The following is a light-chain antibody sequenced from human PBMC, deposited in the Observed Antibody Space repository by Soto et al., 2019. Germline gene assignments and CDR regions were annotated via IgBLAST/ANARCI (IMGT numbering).Light chain of an antibody. CDR3: QQYNNWPPYT. CDR2: GAS. Sequence: EIVMTQSPATLSVSPGERATLSCRASQSVSSNLAWYQQKPGQAPRLLIYGASFRATGIPARFSGSGSGTEFTLTISCLQSEDLAVYYCQQYNNWPPYTFGQGTKLEIK. V-gene: IGKV3-15*01. CDR1: QSVSSN. J-gene: IGKJ2*01.